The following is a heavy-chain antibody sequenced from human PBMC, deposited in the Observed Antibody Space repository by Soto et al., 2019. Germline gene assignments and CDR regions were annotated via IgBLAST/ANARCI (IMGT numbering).Heavy chain of an antibody. Sequence: GGSLRLSCAAPGFTFSNYGMSWVRQAPGKGLEWVANIKQDGSEKYYVDSVKGRFTISRDNAKNSLYLQMNSLRAEDTAVYYCARDFKYWGQGTLVTVSS. CDR1: GFTFSNYG. CDR2: IKQDGSEK. CDR3: ARDFKY. V-gene: IGHV3-7*03. J-gene: IGHJ4*02.